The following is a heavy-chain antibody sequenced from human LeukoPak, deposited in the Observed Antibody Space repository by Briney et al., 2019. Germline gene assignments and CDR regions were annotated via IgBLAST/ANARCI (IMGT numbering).Heavy chain of an antibody. CDR2: IKSKTDGGTT. Sequence: PGGSLRLSCAASGFTFSNAWMNWVRQAPGKGLEWVGRIKSKTDGGTTDYAAPVKGRFTISRDDSKNTLYLQMNSLKTEDTAVYYCTTAPPLSNYDFWSGYYPIDYWGQGTLVTVSS. D-gene: IGHD3-3*01. V-gene: IGHV3-15*07. CDR3: TTAPPLSNYDFWSGYYPIDY. CDR1: GFTFSNAW. J-gene: IGHJ4*02.